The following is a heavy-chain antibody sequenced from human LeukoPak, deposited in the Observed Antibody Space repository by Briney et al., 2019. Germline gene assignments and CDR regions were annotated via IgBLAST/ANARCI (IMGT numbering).Heavy chain of an antibody. Sequence: GGSLRLSCAASEFTFSSYAMSWVRQAPGKGLEWVSSISDNAYTTYYADSVRGRFTISRDNSKNTLYLQMIGLRAEDTAVYFCAKYYYDSSGYYDAAPLDSWGQGTLVTVFS. V-gene: IGHV3-23*01. CDR2: ISDNAYTT. CDR1: EFTFSSYA. CDR3: AKYYYDSSGYYDAAPLDS. D-gene: IGHD3-22*01. J-gene: IGHJ4*02.